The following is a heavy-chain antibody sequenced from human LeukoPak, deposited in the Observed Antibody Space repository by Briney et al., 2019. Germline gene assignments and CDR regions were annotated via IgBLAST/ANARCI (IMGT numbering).Heavy chain of an antibody. V-gene: IGHV4-39*07. CDR2: IYYSGST. CDR1: GGSISSSSYY. J-gene: IGHJ4*02. CDR3: ARDPVLQWGYYFDY. Sequence: PSETLSLTCTVSGGSISSSSYYWGWIRQPPGKGLEWIGSIYYSGSTYYNPSLKSRVTISVDTSKNQFSLKLSSVTAADTAVYYCARDPVLQWGYYFDYWGQGTLVTVSS. D-gene: IGHD6-19*01.